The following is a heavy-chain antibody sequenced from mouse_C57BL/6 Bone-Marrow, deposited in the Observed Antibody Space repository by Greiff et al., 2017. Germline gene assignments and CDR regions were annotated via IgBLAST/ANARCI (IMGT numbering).Heavy chain of an antibody. D-gene: IGHD1-1*01. CDR1: GYTFTSYW. CDR3: ASRYYGSSYYFDY. J-gene: IGHJ2*01. CDR2: IHPNSGST. V-gene: IGHV1-64*01. Sequence: QVQLKESGAELVKPGASVKLSCKASGYTFTSYWMHWVKQRPGQGLEWIGMIHPNSGSTNYNEKFKSKATLTVDKSSSTAYMQLSSLTSEDSAVYYCASRYYGSSYYFDYWGQGTTLTVSS.